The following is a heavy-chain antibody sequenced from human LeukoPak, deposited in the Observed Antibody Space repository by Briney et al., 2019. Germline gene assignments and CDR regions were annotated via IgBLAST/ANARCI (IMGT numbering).Heavy chain of an antibody. CDR2: ISGSGGST. Sequence: GGSLRLSCAASGFTFSSYAMSWVRQAPGKGLEWVSAISGSGGSTYYADSVGGRFTISRDNAKNSLYLQMNSLRDEDTAVYFCARRPYSDTSGRLSDVWGQGTTVTVSS. D-gene: IGHD3-22*01. V-gene: IGHV3-23*01. CDR3: ARRPYSDTSGRLSDV. CDR1: GFTFSSYA. J-gene: IGHJ6*02.